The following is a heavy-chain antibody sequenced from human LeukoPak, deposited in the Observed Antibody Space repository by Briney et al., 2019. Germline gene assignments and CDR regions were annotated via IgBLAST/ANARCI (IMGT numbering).Heavy chain of an antibody. D-gene: IGHD3-10*01. CDR1: GGSISSSNW. CDR3: ARDRWDDSGSLDS. J-gene: IGHJ4*02. V-gene: IGHV4-4*02. CDR2: ILHSGSA. Sequence: SETLSLTCAVSGGSISSSNWWSWVRQPPGKGLEWIGEILHSGSANYNPSLESRVTISMDKSKNQFSLRLNSVIAAETAVYYCARDRWDDSGSLDSWGQGTLVTVSS.